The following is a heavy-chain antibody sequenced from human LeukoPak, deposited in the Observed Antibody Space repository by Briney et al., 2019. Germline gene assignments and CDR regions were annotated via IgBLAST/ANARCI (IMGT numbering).Heavy chain of an antibody. V-gene: IGHV3-7*01. CDR3: ARVPGEYYDILTGRYYFDY. CDR1: GLTFSSYW. D-gene: IGHD3-9*01. Sequence: GGSLRLSCAASGLTFSSYWMSWVRQAPGKGLEWVANIKQDGSEKYYVDSVKGRFTISRDNAKNSLYLQMNSLRAEDTAVYYCARVPGEYYDILTGRYYFDYWGQGTLVTVSS. J-gene: IGHJ4*02. CDR2: IKQDGSEK.